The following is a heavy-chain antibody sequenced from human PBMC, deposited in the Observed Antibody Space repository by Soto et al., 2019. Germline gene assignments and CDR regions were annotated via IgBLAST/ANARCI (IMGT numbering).Heavy chain of an antibody. J-gene: IGHJ4*02. CDR2: ISYDGSNK. CDR3: AKNRERELPRVIDF. CDR1: GFTFSSYA. D-gene: IGHD1-7*01. Sequence: LRLSCAASGFTFSSYAMHWVRQAPGKGLEWVAVISYDGSNKYYADSVKGRFTISRDNSKTTLYLQMNSLRAEDTALYYCAKNRERELPRVIDFWGQGTLVTVSS. V-gene: IGHV3-30-3*02.